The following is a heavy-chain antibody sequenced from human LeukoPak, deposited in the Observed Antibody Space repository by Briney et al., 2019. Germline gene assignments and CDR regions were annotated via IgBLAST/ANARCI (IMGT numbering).Heavy chain of an antibody. J-gene: IGHJ4*02. CDR3: ARVRGVISWVDY. V-gene: IGHV3-48*03. Sequence: GGSLRLSCAASGFTFSSYEMNWVRQAPGKGLEWVSYISSSGSTIYYADSVKGRFTISRDNAKNTLYLQMNSLRAEDTAVYYCARVRGVISWVDYWGQGTLVTVSS. D-gene: IGHD3-10*01. CDR2: ISSSGSTI. CDR1: GFTFSSYE.